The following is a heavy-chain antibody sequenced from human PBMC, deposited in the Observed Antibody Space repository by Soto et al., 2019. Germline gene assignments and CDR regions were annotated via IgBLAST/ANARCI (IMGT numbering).Heavy chain of an antibody. Sequence: SVKVSCKASGGTFSSYTISWVRQAPGQGLEWMGRIIPILGIANYAQKFQGRVTITADKSTSTAYMELSSLRSEDTAVYYCARGRRSMVRGPDYYYGMDVWGQGTTVTVSS. J-gene: IGHJ6*02. CDR1: GGTFSSYT. CDR2: IIPILGIA. CDR3: ARGRRSMVRGPDYYYGMDV. V-gene: IGHV1-69*02. D-gene: IGHD3-10*01.